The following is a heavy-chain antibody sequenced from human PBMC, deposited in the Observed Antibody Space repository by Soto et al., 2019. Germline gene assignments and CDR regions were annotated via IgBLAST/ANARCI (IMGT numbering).Heavy chain of an antibody. Sequence: SETLSLTCTVSGGSVSSGSYYWSWIRQPPGKGLEWSGYIYYSGSTNYNPSLKSRVTISVDTSKNQFSLKLSSVTAADTAVYYCARVISGYRYFDYWGQGTLVTVSS. CDR1: GGSVSSGSYY. CDR2: IYYSGST. CDR3: ARVISGYRYFDY. D-gene: IGHD3-22*01. J-gene: IGHJ4*02. V-gene: IGHV4-61*01.